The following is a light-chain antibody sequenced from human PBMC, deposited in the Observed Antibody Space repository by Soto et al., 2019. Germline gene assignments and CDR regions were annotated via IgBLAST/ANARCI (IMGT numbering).Light chain of an antibody. Sequence: DIQMTQSPSTLSGSVGDRVTITCRASQTISSWLAWYLQKPGKAPKLLIYKASTLKSGVPSRFSGSGSGTEFTLTISSLQPDDFATYYCQHYNSYSEAFGQGTNVELK. V-gene: IGKV1-5*03. CDR2: KAS. CDR1: QTISSW. J-gene: IGKJ1*01. CDR3: QHYNSYSEA.